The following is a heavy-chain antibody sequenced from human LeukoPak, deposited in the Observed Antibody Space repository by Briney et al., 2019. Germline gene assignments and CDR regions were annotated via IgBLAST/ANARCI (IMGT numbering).Heavy chain of an antibody. Sequence: SGTLSLTCAVSGETFSGHYWSWIRQPPGKGLEYIGEINDNGRTIYNPSLESRVTISVDTSKNQVSLNLNSVTAADTALYYCARDLNGGSWYPNWGQGTLVTVSS. D-gene: IGHD6-13*01. CDR2: INDNGRT. J-gene: IGHJ4*02. CDR3: ARDLNGGSWYPN. CDR1: GETFSGHY. V-gene: IGHV4-34*01.